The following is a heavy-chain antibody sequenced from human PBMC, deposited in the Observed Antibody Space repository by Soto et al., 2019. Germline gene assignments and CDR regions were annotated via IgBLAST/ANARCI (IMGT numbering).Heavy chain of an antibody. CDR3: ARIPYSDTDPCP. D-gene: IGHD1-26*01. Sequence: GGSLRLSCAASGFAFSTKWMHWVRQGPGKGLVWVSRINIDGTTTNYADSVKGRFTISRDNAKNMLYLQMDSLRAEDTAVYYCARIPYSDTDPCPWGQGTLVTVSS. V-gene: IGHV3-74*01. J-gene: IGHJ5*02. CDR2: INIDGTTT. CDR1: GFAFSTKW.